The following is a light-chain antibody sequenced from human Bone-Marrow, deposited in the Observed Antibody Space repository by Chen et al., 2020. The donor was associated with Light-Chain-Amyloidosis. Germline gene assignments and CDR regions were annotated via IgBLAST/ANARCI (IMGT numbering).Light chain of an antibody. J-gene: IGLJ1*01. CDR1: SNNVGAYNY. CDR2: DVT. V-gene: IGLV2-11*01. Sequence: QSALTQPRSVSGSPGQSVTVSCTGTSNNVGAYNYVSWYQQHPGKAPKVMIYDVTERPSVVPDRFSGSKSGNTASLTISGLQAEDETDDYCCSHTGDYYGFGTGTKVTVL. CDR3: CSHTGDYYG.